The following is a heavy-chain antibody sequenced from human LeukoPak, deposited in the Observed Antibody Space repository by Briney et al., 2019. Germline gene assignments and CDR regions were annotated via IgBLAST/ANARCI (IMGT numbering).Heavy chain of an antibody. CDR1: GYTFTSYY. J-gene: IGHJ4*02. D-gene: IGHD2-15*01. CDR3: AREGYCSGGSCYSFDY. V-gene: IGHV1-46*01. CDR2: INPSGGST. Sequence: GASVKVSCKASGYTFTSYYMHWVRQAPGQGLEWMGIINPSGGSTSYAQKFQGRVTMTRDMSTSTDYMELSSLKSEDTAVYYCAREGYCSGGSCYSFDYWGQGTLVTVSS.